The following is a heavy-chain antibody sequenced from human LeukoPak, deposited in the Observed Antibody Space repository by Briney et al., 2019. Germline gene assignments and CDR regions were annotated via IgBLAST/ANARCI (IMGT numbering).Heavy chain of an antibody. J-gene: IGHJ4*02. D-gene: IGHD3-3*01. CDR2: ISGRAGAGNT. CDR3: ARDERLLSFLK. CDR1: GFTISSYG. V-gene: IGHV3-23*01. Sequence: GGSLRLSCAASGFTISSYGMNWVRQAPGKGLEWVSGISGRAGAGNTYYADSVKGRFPISRDNSKNTLYLQMNSLRAEDTAIYYCARDERLLSFLKWGQGTLVTVSS.